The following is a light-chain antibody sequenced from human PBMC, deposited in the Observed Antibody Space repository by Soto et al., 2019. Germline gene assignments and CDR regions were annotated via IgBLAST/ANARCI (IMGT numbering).Light chain of an antibody. CDR1: SSDVGGYNY. CDR3: SSFASSIPLV. Sequence: QSALTQPASVSGSPGQSITISCTGTSSDVGGYNYVSWYQQHPGKAPKLLICDVTNRPSGVSNRISGSKSGNTASLTISGLQTEDEADYYCSSFASSIPLVFGGGTKVTVL. CDR2: DVT. J-gene: IGLJ2*01. V-gene: IGLV2-14*03.